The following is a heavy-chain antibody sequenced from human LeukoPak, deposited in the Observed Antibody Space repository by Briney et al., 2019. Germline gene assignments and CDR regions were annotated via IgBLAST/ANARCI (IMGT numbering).Heavy chain of an antibody. D-gene: IGHD3-22*01. J-gene: IGHJ4*02. CDR3: ARQYSYDSSGYYPWDY. V-gene: IGHV3-21*01. CDR2: ISSSSSYI. CDR1: GFTFSSYS. Sequence: GGSPRLSCAASGFTFSSYSMNWVRQAPGKGLEWVSSISSSSSYIYYADSVKGRFTISRDNAKNTLYLQMNSLRAEDTAMYYCARQYSYDSSGYYPWDYWGQGTLVTVSS.